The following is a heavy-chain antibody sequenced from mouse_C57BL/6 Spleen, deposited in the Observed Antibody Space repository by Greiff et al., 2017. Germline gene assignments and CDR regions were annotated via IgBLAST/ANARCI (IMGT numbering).Heavy chain of an antibody. V-gene: IGHV1-39*01. J-gene: IGHJ4*01. CDR3: ERANYGSLYAMDY. Sequence: VQLKESGPELVKPGASVKISCKASGYSFTDYNMNWVKQSTGKSLEWIGVINPNYGTTSYNQKFKGKATLTVDQSSSTAYMQLNSLTSEDSAVYYCERANYGSLYAMDYWGQGTSVTVSS. CDR2: INPNYGTT. CDR1: GYSFTDYN. D-gene: IGHD1-1*01.